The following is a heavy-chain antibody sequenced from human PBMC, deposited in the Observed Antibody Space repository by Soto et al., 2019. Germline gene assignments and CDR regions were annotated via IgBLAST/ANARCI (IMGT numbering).Heavy chain of an antibody. J-gene: IGHJ5*02. CDR2: MNPNSGNT. D-gene: IGHD3-9*01. Sequence: ASVKVSCKASGYTFTSYDINWVRQATGQGLEWMGWMNPNSGNTGYAQKFQGRVTMTRNTSISTAYMELSSLRSEDTAVYYCARRGGDYYDILTGYYQYNWFDPWGQGTLVTVSS. V-gene: IGHV1-8*01. CDR1: GYTFTSYD. CDR3: ARRGGDYYDILTGYYQYNWFDP.